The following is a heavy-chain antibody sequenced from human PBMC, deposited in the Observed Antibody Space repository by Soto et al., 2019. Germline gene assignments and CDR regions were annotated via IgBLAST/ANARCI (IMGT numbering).Heavy chain of an antibody. CDR2: VYHTGRT. CDR1: GGSFKSGSYS. D-gene: IGHD3-3*01. J-gene: IGHJ4*02. CDR3: ARDFAYFDS. Sequence: SETPSLTCTVSGGSFKSGSYSWSWIRQPPGKGLEWIGYVYHTGRTSYNPSLKSRVPISMDTSKNQFSLNLDSVTAADTAVYFCARDFAYFDSWGQGTLVTVSS. V-gene: IGHV4-61*01.